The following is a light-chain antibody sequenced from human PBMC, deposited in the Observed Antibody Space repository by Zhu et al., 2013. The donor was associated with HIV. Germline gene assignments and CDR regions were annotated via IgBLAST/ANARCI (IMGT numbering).Light chain of an antibody. CDR2: EGS. J-gene: IGLJ1*01. CDR3: CSFAGRSNYV. Sequence: QSALTQPASVSGSPGQSITISCTGTSSDVGGYNYVSWYQHHPGQAPKLIIYEGSKRPSGISNRFSASKSGNTASLTISGLQAEDEADYHCCSFAGRSNYVFGSGTTVTVL. V-gene: IGLV2-23*01. CDR1: SSDVGGYNY.